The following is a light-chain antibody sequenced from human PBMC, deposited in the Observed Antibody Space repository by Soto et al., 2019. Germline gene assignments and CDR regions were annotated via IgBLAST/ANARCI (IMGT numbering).Light chain of an antibody. CDR3: ATWDDSLNGFYV. CDR2: RNN. Sequence: QSALTQPPSASGTPGQGVTISCSGSTSNIGRNYVYWYQQLPGTSPKLLIYRNNQRPSGVPDRFSGSKSGTSASLAISGLRSADEADYFCATWDDSLNGFYVFGTGPKV. CDR1: TSNIGRNY. V-gene: IGLV1-47*01. J-gene: IGLJ1*01.